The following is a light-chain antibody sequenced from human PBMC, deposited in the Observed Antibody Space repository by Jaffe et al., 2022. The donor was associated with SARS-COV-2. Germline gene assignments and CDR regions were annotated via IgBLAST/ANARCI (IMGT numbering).Light chain of an antibody. Sequence: DIQMTQSPFSLSASVGDRVTITCRASQSIRNHLNWYQQKPGKAPEVLISAASNLQYGVPSRFSGSGSGTDFSLTITSLQPEDFATYYCQQSYAVPYTFGQGSKLEIK. V-gene: IGKV1-39*01. J-gene: IGKJ2*01. CDR3: QQSYAVPYT. CDR2: AAS. CDR1: QSIRNH.